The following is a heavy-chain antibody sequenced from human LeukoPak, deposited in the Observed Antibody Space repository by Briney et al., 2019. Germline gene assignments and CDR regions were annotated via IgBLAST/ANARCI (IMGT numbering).Heavy chain of an antibody. J-gene: IGHJ6*03. V-gene: IGHV1-8*01. Sequence: ASVKVSCKASGYTFTSYDINWVRQATGQGLEWMGWMNPNSGNTGYAQKFQGRVTMTRNTSISTAYMELSSLRSEDTAVYYCATSPSSSSWYYYYMDVWGKGTTVTISS. D-gene: IGHD6-13*01. CDR1: GYTFTSYD. CDR2: MNPNSGNT. CDR3: ATSPSSSSWYYYYMDV.